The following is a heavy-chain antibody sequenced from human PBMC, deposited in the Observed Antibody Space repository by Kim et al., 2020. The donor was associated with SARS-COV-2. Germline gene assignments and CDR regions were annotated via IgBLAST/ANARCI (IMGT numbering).Heavy chain of an antibody. Sequence: YEDYVKGRFTVSRDNAKNTLYLQMDSLRVEDTALYYCAKDHESSGWPTFDYWGQGVLVTVSS. V-gene: IGHV3-23*01. CDR3: AKDHESSGWPTFDY. J-gene: IGHJ4*02. D-gene: IGHD3-22*01.